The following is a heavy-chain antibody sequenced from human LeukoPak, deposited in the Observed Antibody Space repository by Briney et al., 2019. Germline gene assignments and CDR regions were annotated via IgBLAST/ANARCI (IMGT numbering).Heavy chain of an antibody. J-gene: IGHJ6*03. D-gene: IGHD2-2*01. CDR1: GGSISSGSYY. Sequence: SETLSLTCTVSGGSISSGSYYWSWIRQPAGKGLEWIGRIYTSGSTNYNPSLKSRVTISVDTSKNQFSLKLSSVTAADTAVYYCARGATHPGVPYRYQLTWGENYYYYYMDVWGKGTTVTVSS. CDR2: IYTSGST. V-gene: IGHV4-61*02. CDR3: ARGATHPGVPYRYQLTWGENYYYYYMDV.